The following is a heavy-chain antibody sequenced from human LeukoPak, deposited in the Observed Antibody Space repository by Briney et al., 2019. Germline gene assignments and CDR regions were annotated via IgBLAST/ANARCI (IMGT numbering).Heavy chain of an antibody. Sequence: ASVKVSCKASAYTFTDYYIHWVRQAPGQGLEWMGRINPNTGVTDYAQIFKGRVTMTRDTSISTAYMELSRLGSDDTAVYYCARPSPTYYFDSSGYYYGDYWGQGTLVTVSS. CDR1: AYTFTDYY. CDR2: INPNTGVT. CDR3: ARPSPTYYFDSSGYYYGDY. D-gene: IGHD3-22*01. V-gene: IGHV1-2*06. J-gene: IGHJ4*02.